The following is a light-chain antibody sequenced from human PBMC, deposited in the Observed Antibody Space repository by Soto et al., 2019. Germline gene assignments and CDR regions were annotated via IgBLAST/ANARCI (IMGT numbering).Light chain of an antibody. CDR1: QSISSW. CDR2: HAS. J-gene: IGKJ2*01. V-gene: IGKV1-5*01. Sequence: DIQMTQSPSTLSASVGDRVTITCRASQSISSWLAWYQQKPGKAPKVLNYHASSFETGVPSRFSGSGSGTDFTLTIDSLQHDDFATYFCQQFNYYPYTFGQGTKLEI. CDR3: QQFNYYPYT.